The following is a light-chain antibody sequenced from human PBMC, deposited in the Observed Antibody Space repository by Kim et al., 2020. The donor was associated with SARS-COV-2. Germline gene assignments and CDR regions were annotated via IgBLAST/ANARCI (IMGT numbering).Light chain of an antibody. CDR2: AAS. Sequence: VSPGERATRSCRASQSVSINLAWYQQKPGQAPRLLISAASSRATGIPARFSGSGSGTEFTLTISSLQSEDFAVYYCQQYNTWPRTFGQGTKVDIK. CDR3: QQYNTWPRT. V-gene: IGKV3-15*01. CDR1: QSVSIN. J-gene: IGKJ1*01.